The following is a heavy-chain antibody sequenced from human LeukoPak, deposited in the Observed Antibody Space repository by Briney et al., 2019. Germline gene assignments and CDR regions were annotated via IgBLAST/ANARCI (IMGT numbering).Heavy chain of an antibody. V-gene: IGHV3-23*01. Sequence: GGTLRLSCAASGFTFSSYGMSWVRQAPGKGLEWVSGISGSGGSTYYADSVKGRFSISRDNAKNSLYLQMNSLRAEDTAVYYCAELGITMIGGVWGKGTTVTISS. J-gene: IGHJ6*04. CDR1: GFTFSSYG. CDR2: ISGSGGST. D-gene: IGHD3-10*02. CDR3: AELGITMIGGV.